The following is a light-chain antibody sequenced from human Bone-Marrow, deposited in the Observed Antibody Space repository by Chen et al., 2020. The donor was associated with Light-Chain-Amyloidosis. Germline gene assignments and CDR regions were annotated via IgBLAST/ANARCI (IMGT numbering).Light chain of an antibody. CDR2: DAS. J-gene: IGKJ1*01. CDR3: LQYHSYSWT. Sequence: DIQMTQSPSTLSASVGDRVTITCRASQTINNWLAWYQQKPGKAPKLLIFDASSLESGVPSRFSGSGSGTQFTLTISSLQPDDFATYHCLQYHSYSWTFGPGTKVEIK. V-gene: IGKV1-5*01. CDR1: QTINNW.